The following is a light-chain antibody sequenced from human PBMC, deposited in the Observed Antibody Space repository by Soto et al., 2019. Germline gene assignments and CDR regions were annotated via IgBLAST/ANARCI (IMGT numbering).Light chain of an antibody. J-gene: IGKJ2*01. Sequence: DVQMTQSPSSLSASVGDRVTITCRASQNIDIYLNWYQQKPGRPPTLHIYPTSRLQSGFQTRFSGRGSGTDCTLTINNLQPEDFATYACHQSYLAPPAFGQGTK. V-gene: IGKV1-39*01. CDR3: HQSYLAPPA. CDR1: QNIDIY. CDR2: PTS.